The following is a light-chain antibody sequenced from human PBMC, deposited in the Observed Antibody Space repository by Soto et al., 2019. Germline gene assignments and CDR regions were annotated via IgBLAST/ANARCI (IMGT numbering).Light chain of an antibody. V-gene: IGKV3-15*01. CDR1: QSVSRN. CDR3: QQYNDWPLT. Sequence: EIVLTQSPDTLSLSPGDRSTLSCRASQSVSRNLAWYQKKPGQAPSLLIYGAFTRATGIPARLSGTGYGTELTITISSMQSEDFELYYCQQYNDWPLTFGQGTKVDIK. J-gene: IGKJ1*01. CDR2: GAF.